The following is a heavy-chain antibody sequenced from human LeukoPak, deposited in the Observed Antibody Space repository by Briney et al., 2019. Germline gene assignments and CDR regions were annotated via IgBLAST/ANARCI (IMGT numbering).Heavy chain of an antibody. D-gene: IGHD2-15*01. CDR1: GLTFSSYA. V-gene: IGHV3-23*01. CDR3: ANGPPPSVHCSGGSCLHFQH. J-gene: IGHJ1*01. CDR2: ISGSGGST. Sequence: GGSLRLSCAASGLTFSSYAMSWVRQAPGKGLGWVSAISGSGGSTYYADSVKGRFTISRDNSKNTLYLQMNSLRAEDTAVYYCANGPPPSVHCSGGSCLHFQHWGQGTLVTVSS.